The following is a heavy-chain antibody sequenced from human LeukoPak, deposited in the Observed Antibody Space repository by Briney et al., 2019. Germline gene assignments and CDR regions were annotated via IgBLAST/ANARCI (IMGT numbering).Heavy chain of an antibody. CDR3: ARAYLQIVVVPTPGYAFDI. V-gene: IGHV3-53*01. Sequence: GGSLRLSCAASGFTVSSNYMSWVRQAPGKGLEWVSVIYSGGGTYYADSVKGRFTISRDNSKNTLYLQMNSLRAEDTAVYYCARAYLQIVVVPTPGYAFDIWGQGTMVTVSS. CDR1: GFTVSSNY. D-gene: IGHD2-2*01. J-gene: IGHJ3*02. CDR2: IYSGGGT.